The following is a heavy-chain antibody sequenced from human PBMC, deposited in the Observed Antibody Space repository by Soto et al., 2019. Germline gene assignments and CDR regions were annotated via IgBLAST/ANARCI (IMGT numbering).Heavy chain of an antibody. CDR1: GGTLSNYG. V-gene: IGHV1-69*12. D-gene: IGHD4-17*01. Sequence: QVQLVQSGAEVKKPGSSVKVSCKASGGTLSNYGVIWVRQAPGQGLAWLGGIIPVFGTANYAHKFQGRLTITADESKSTVYMDVSSLRSEDTAVYYCARGDATKIIVTTYYGMDVWGQGTTVTVSS. CDR3: ARGDATKIIVTTYYGMDV. CDR2: IIPVFGTA. J-gene: IGHJ6*02.